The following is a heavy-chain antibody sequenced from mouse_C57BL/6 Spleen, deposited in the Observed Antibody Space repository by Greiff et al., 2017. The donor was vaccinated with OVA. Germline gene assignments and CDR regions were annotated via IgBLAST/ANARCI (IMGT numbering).Heavy chain of an antibody. CDR2: IDPSDSET. D-gene: IGHD1-1*01. V-gene: IGHV1-52*01. CDR1: GYTFTSYW. CDR3: ARSEGLINRYFDV. J-gene: IGHJ1*03. Sequence: QVQLQQPGAELVRPGSSVKLSCKASGYTFTSYWMHWVKQRPIQGLEWIGNIDPSDSETHYNQKFKDKATLTVDKSSSTAYMQLSSLTSEDSAVYYCARSEGLINRYFDVWGTGTTVTVSS.